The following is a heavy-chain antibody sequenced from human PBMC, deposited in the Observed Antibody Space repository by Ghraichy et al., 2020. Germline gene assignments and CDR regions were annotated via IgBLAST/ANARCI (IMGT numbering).Heavy chain of an antibody. Sequence: RSLRLSCAASGLTFSRYWMHWVRQAPGKGLVWVSRINGDGTTKNYADSVKGRFTISRDNAKNTLYLQLNSLRAEDTAVYYCATLSGLGPDYWGQGTLVTVSS. CDR3: ATLSGLGPDY. D-gene: IGHD3-10*01. V-gene: IGHV3-74*01. CDR1: GLTFSRYW. J-gene: IGHJ4*02. CDR2: INGDGTTK.